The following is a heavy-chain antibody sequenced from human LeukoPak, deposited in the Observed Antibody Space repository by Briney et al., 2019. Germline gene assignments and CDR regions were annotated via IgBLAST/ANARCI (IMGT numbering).Heavy chain of an antibody. Sequence: SVTVSCKASGGTFSSYAISWVRQAPGQGLEWMGGIIPIFGTANYAQKFQGRVTITADESTSTAYMELSSLRSGDTAVYYCARAGVVVTAIGDAFDIWGQGTMVTVSS. V-gene: IGHV1-69*13. CDR2: IIPIFGTA. CDR1: GGTFSSYA. D-gene: IGHD2-21*02. CDR3: ARAGVVVTAIGDAFDI. J-gene: IGHJ3*02.